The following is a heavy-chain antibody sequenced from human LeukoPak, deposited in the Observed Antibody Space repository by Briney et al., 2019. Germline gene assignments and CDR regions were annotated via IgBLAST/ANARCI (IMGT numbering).Heavy chain of an antibody. CDR2: ISSSGTYI. D-gene: IGHD4-11*01. CDR3: ARDQATVSTRRSDFDY. CDR1: GFTFSSYS. V-gene: IGHV3-21*01. J-gene: IGHJ4*02. Sequence: TTGGSLRLSCAASGFTFSSYSMNSVRQAPGKGLEWVSSISSSGTYIFYADSVKGRFTISRDNAKDSLFLQMNSLRAEDTAVYYCARDQATVSTRRSDFDYWGQGTLVTVSS.